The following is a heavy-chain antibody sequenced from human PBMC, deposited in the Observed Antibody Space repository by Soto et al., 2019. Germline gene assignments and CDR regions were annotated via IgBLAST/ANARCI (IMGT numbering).Heavy chain of an antibody. V-gene: IGHV1-46*01. CDR2: INPSGGST. Sequence: GSVKVSCQASGYTFTSYYMHWVRQAPGQGLEWMGIINPSGGSTSYAQKFQGRVTMTRDTSTSTVYMELSSLRSEDTAVYYCARGDDIVATPNWYFDLWGRGTLVTVSS. CDR1: GYTFTSYY. D-gene: IGHD5-12*01. J-gene: IGHJ2*01. CDR3: ARGDDIVATPNWYFDL.